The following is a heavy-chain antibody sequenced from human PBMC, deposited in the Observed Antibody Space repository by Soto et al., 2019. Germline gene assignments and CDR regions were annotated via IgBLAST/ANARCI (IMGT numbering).Heavy chain of an antibody. J-gene: IGHJ4*02. D-gene: IGHD1-26*01. CDR1: GGSISSYY. Sequence: QVQLQESGPGLVKPSETLSLTCTVSGGSISSYYWSWIRQPPGKGLEWIRYIYYSGSTNYNPSLKSRVTISVDTSKNQFSLKLSSVTAADTAVYYCARDFSPSRTVRGIGYWGQGTLVTVSS. CDR3: ARDFSPSRTVRGIGY. CDR2: IYYSGST. V-gene: IGHV4-59*01.